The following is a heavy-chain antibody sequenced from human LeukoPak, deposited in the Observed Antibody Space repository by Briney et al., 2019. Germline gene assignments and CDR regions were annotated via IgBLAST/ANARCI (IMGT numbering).Heavy chain of an antibody. CDR3: ATSHDSAGND. J-gene: IGHJ4*02. Sequence: GGSLRLSCAASGYAFSDFWMSWVRQAPGKGLEWVANIRHDGNAKNYVPSVRGRFTISRDNAKNSLYLQMNSLTVEDTAVYYCATSHDSAGNDWGQGTLVTVSS. CDR1: GYAFSDFW. D-gene: IGHD2-15*01. CDR2: IRHDGNAK. V-gene: IGHV3-7*01.